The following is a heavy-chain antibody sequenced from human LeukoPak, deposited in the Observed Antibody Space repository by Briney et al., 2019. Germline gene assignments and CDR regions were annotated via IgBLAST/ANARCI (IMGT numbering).Heavy chain of an antibody. CDR1: RXX. CDR3: AKTRPLDSSSWSHGDY. J-gene: IGHJ4*02. CDR2: IKHDGSEK. Sequence: RXXMTWVRQAXXKGLEWVANIKHDGSEKNYVDSVKGRFTISRDNAKNSLYLQMNSLRAEDTAVYYCAKTRPLDSSSWSHGDYWGQGTLVTVSS. D-gene: IGHD6-13*01. V-gene: IGHV3-7*03.